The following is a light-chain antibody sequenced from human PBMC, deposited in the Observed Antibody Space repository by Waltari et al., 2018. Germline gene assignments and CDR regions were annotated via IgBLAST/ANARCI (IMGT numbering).Light chain of an antibody. V-gene: IGKV3-20*01. J-gene: IGKJ2*01. CDR1: QEISSNY. CDR2: GVS. CDR3: QQYDSLPT. Sequence: EIVLTQSPGTLSLSPGERATLSCRASQEISSNYLAWYQHSAGQAPRLLIYGVSNRATGIPDRISCSGSGTDYTLTISRLEPEDFAVYYCQQYDSLPTFGQGTKLEIK.